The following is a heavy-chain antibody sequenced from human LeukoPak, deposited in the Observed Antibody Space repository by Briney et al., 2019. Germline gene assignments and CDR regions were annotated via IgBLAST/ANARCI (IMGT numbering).Heavy chain of an antibody. CDR3: ARYPHYDFWSGYSYLDAFDI. D-gene: IGHD3-3*01. CDR1: GGSISSYY. Sequence: PSETLSLTCTVSGGSISSYYWSWIRQPPGKGLEWIGYIYYSGSTNYNPSLKSRVTISVDTSKNQFSLKLSSVTAADTAVYYCARYPHYDFWSGYSYLDAFDIWGQGTMVTVSS. V-gene: IGHV4-59*01. CDR2: IYYSGST. J-gene: IGHJ3*02.